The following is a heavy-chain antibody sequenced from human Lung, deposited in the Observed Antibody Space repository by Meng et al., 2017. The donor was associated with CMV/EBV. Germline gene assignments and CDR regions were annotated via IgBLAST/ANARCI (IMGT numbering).Heavy chain of an antibody. J-gene: IGHJ4*02. CDR1: GGSIGSGGYY. CDR3: AREAGRDGYATPKFDY. CDR2: IYYTGST. Sequence: QVQLQESGLGLVKPSQTLSLPCTVSGGSIGSGGYYWSWIRQHPGKGLEWIGYIYYTGSTFYNPSIKSRVTISVDTSKNQFSLKLIPATAADTAVYYCAREAGRDGYATPKFDYWGQGTLVTVSS. V-gene: IGHV4-31*03. D-gene: IGHD5-24*01.